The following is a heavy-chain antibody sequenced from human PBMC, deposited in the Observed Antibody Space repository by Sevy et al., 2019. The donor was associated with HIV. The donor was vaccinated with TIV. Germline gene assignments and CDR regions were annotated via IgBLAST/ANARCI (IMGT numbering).Heavy chain of an antibody. D-gene: IGHD6-13*01. V-gene: IGHV3-7*03. CDR3: ARAVAAAGSY. CDR1: GFTFSDYW. CDR2: IREDGGQI. J-gene: IGHJ4*02. Sequence: GGSLRLSCVTSGFTFSDYWMTWVRQPPGKGLGWVANIREDGGQIYYLDSVKGRFTISRDNAKSSVFLQMNSLRVDDTAVYYCARAVAAAGSYWGQGTLVTVSS.